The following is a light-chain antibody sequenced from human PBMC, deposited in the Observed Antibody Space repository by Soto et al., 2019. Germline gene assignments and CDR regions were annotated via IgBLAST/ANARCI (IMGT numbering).Light chain of an antibody. V-gene: IGKV4-1*01. CDR2: WAS. J-gene: IGKJ1*01. CDR3: QQYYTTPWT. Sequence: DIVMTQSPDSLAVSLGERATINFKSSESVLYSSNNKNYLAWYQQKPGQPPKALIYWASTRESGVPDRFSGSGSGTDFTLTISSLQAEDVAVYYCQQYYTTPWTFGQGTGGYQ. CDR1: ESVLYSSNNKNY.